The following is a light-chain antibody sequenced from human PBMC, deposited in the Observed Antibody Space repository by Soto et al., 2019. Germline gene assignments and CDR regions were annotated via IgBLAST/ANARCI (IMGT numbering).Light chain of an antibody. V-gene: IGKV3D-15*01. CDR1: QSVSSN. J-gene: IGKJ3*01. CDR2: DAS. Sequence: EIVMTQSPATLSVSPGEGVTLSCSASQSVSSNLAWYQQKPGQAPRLLIYDASTRATGIPARFSGSGSGTEFTLAISSLQSEDSALYYCQHYTSWPSFGPGTKVEIK. CDR3: QHYTSWPS.